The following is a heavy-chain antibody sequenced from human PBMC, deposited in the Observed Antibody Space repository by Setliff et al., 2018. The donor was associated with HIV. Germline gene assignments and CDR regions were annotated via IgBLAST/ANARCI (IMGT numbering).Heavy chain of an antibody. CDR1: GFTFSDAW. Sequence: GGSLRLSCAASGFTFSDAWMSWIRQAPGKGLEWIGRIKRKTDDETTEYAAPVRGRFTISRDDSKNMLFLQMNSLKIEDTGVYYCILLGMHGAFDIWGQGTMVTVSS. CDR3: ILLGMHGAFDI. V-gene: IGHV3-15*01. J-gene: IGHJ3*02. D-gene: IGHD7-27*01. CDR2: IKRKTDDETT.